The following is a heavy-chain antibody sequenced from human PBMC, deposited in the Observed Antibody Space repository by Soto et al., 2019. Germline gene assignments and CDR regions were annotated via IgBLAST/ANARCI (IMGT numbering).Heavy chain of an antibody. CDR1: GFTFSAYW. V-gene: IGHV3-7*01. CDR2: IKQAGGEK. CDR3: AREKRANGYFDY. J-gene: IGHJ4*02. Sequence: EVQLVESGGGLVQTGGSLRLSCAASGFTFSAYWMSWVRQAPGRGLEWVANIKQAGGEKYYVDCVNGRFIISRDDAKNSLFLQVNSLRVEDTAVYYCAREKRANGYFDYWGQGTLVTVSS. D-gene: IGHD6-25*01.